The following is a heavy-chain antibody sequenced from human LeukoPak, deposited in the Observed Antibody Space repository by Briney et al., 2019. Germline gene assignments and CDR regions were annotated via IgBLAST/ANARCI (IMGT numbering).Heavy chain of an antibody. J-gene: IGHJ4*02. CDR3: ARDKSGDSSGIDY. CDR1: GFTFSSYA. D-gene: IGHD3-22*01. Sequence: GGSLRLSCAASGFTFSSYAMHWVRQAPGKGLEWVAVISYDGSNKYYADSVKGRFTISRDNSKNTLYLQMNSLRAEDTAVYYCARDKSGDSSGIDYWGQGTLVTVSS. CDR2: ISYDGSNK. V-gene: IGHV3-30-3*01.